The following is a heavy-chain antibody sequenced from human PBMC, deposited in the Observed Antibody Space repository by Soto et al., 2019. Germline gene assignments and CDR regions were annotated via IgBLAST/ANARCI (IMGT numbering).Heavy chain of an antibody. V-gene: IGHV3-23*01. CDR3: AKDRGNYGDYASDY. CDR2: ISGSGGST. Sequence: PGGSLRLSCLASGFSISMYAMSWVRQAPGKGLEWVSAISGSGGSTYYADSVKGRFTISRDNSKNTLYLQMNSLRAEDTAVYYCAKDRGNYGDYASDYWGQGTLVTVSS. J-gene: IGHJ4*02. D-gene: IGHD4-17*01. CDR1: GFSISMYA.